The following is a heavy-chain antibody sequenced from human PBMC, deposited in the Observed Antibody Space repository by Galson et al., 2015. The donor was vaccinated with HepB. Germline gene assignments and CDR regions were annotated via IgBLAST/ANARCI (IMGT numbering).Heavy chain of an antibody. CDR3: ARENSSGWYWYYGMDV. V-gene: IGHV3-48*02. J-gene: IGHJ6*02. D-gene: IGHD6-19*01. Sequence: SLRLSCAASGFTFSSYSMNWVRQAPGKGLEWVSYISSSSSTIYYADSVKGRFTISRDNAKNSLYLQMNSLRDEDTAVYYCARENSSGWYWYYGMDVWRQGTTVTVSS. CDR2: ISSSSSTI. CDR1: GFTFSSYS.